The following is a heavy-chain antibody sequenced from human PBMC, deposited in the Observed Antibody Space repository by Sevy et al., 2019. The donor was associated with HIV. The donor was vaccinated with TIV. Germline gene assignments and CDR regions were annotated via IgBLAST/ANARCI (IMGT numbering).Heavy chain of an antibody. CDR1: GDSVSSNSAA. CDR2: TYYRSKWYN. Sequence: KQSQTLSLTCAISGDSVSSNSAAWNWIRQSPSRGLEWLGRTYYRSKWYNDYAVSVKSRITINPDTSKNQFSLQLNSVTPEDTAVYYCARENSGWNHYCGGDCYSNYFDYWGQGTLVTVSS. D-gene: IGHD2-21*01. V-gene: IGHV6-1*01. J-gene: IGHJ4*02. CDR3: ARENSGWNHYCGGDCYSNYFDY.